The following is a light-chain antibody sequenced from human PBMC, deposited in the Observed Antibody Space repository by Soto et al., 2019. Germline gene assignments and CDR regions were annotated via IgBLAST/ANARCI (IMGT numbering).Light chain of an antibody. V-gene: IGKV3-15*01. CDR1: QGIGDT. CDR2: DTS. J-gene: IGKJ4*01. Sequence: EVVMTQSPATLSVSPGEGVTLSCRANQGIGDTLDWYQHKPGETPRLLIYDTSTRATGVPARFSGSRSGSEFTLAINSLQSEDFAIYYCQPYNNGPLTFGGGTKVDIK. CDR3: QPYNNGPLT.